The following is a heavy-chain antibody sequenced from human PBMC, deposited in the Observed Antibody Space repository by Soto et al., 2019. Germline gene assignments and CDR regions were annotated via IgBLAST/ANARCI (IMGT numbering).Heavy chain of an antibody. CDR2: INPNSGGT. D-gene: IGHD2-2*02. Sequence: ASVKVSCKASGYTFTGYYMHWVRQAPGQGLEWMGWINPNSGGTNYAQKFQGRVTTTRDTSISTAYMELSRLRSDDTAVYYCARDQATKCSSTRGYTRLRMDVWGQATTVTVS. CDR3: ARDQATKCSSTRGYTRLRMDV. V-gene: IGHV1-2*02. J-gene: IGHJ6*02. CDR1: GYTFTGYY.